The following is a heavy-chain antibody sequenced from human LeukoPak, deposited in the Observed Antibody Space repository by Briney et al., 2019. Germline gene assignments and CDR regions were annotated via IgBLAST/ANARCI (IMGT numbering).Heavy chain of an antibody. Sequence: PGGSLRLSCAASGFTFSNAWMSWVRQAPGKGLEWVGRVKSKGAGETTDYAAPVKGRFTISRDDSKNTLYLQMNSLKTEDTAVYYCTLIQGWGSGSYYLDYWGQGTLVTVSS. D-gene: IGHD3-10*01. V-gene: IGHV3-15*01. CDR1: GFTFSNAW. J-gene: IGHJ4*02. CDR3: TLIQGWGSGSYYLDY. CDR2: VKSKGAGETT.